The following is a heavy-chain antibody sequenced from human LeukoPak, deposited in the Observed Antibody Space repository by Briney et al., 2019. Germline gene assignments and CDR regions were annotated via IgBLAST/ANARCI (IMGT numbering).Heavy chain of an antibody. CDR1: GGSISSYY. J-gene: IGHJ4*02. V-gene: IGHV4-59*01. D-gene: IGHD2-21*01. CDR2: IYYSGST. Sequence: PSETLSLTCTVSGGSISSYYWSWIRQPPGKGLEWIGYIYYSGSTNYNPSLKSRVTTSVDTSKNQFSLKLSSVTAADTAVYYCARHSGDYLDYWGQGTLVTVSS. CDR3: ARHSGDYLDY.